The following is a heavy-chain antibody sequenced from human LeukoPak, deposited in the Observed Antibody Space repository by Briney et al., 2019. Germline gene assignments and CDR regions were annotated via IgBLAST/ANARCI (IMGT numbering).Heavy chain of an antibody. Sequence: SQTLSLTCAISGDSVSSNIAAWNGITQSPPRGPEWRGSTYYRSNCLNDFPLSVKSRITINPDPSKNQCSLQLNSVTPEDTGVYYCANDYGDSNWFDPWGEGTLVTVSS. D-gene: IGHD4-17*01. V-gene: IGHV6-1*01. CDR1: GDSVSSNIAA. CDR3: ANDYGDSNWFDP. CDR2: TYYRSNCLN. J-gene: IGHJ5*02.